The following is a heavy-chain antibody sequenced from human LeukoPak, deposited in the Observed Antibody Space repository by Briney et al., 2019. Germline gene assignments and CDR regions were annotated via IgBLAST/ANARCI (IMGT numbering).Heavy chain of an antibody. CDR3: AKEVATISFFDR. CDR1: GFTFSNYG. Sequence: GRSLRLACTASGFTFSNYGTQWVRQAPGKGLEWVAVITYDGSNKYYADSVKGRFTISRDNSKNTVYPQMNSLRAEDTAVYYCAKEVATISFFDRWGQGTLVTVSS. J-gene: IGHJ4*02. CDR2: ITYDGSNK. D-gene: IGHD5-24*01. V-gene: IGHV3-30*18.